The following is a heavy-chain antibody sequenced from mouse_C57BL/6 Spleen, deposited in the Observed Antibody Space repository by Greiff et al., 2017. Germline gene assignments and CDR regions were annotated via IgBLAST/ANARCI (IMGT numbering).Heavy chain of an antibody. V-gene: IGHV1-72*01. D-gene: IGHD2-5*01. J-gene: IGHJ1*03. CDR1: GYTFTSYW. CDR3: ARGSNYGDWYFDV. CDR2: IDPNSGGT. Sequence: QVHVKQPGAELVKPGASVKLSCKASGYTFTSYWMHWVKQRPGRGLEWIGRIDPNSGGTKYNEKFKSKATLTVDKPSSTAYMQLSSLTSEDSAVYYCARGSNYGDWYFDVWGTGTTVTVSS.